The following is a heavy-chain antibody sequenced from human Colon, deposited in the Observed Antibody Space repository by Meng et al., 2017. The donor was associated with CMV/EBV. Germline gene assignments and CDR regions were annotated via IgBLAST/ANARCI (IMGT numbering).Heavy chain of an antibody. CDR1: GFTFASHT. J-gene: IGHJ4*02. D-gene: IGHD4-17*01. Sequence: GESLKISCAASGFTFASHTMTWVRQAPGKGLEWVSSIASRKSQIYYADSVKGRFTISRDDAQNSLHLQMNSLRAEDSAVYYCARVEGSVTSPLDYWGQGTLVTVSS. V-gene: IGHV3-21*01. CDR3: ARVEGSVTSPLDY. CDR2: IASRKSQI.